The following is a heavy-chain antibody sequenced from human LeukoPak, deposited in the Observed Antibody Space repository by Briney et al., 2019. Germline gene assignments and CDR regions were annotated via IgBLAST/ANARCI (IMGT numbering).Heavy chain of an antibody. V-gene: IGHV3-21*01. CDR1: GFTFSSYS. CDR3: ARETPAGNDY. CDR2: ISSSSSYI. Sequence: AGGSLRLSCAASGFTFSSYSMTWVRQAPGKGLEWVSSISSSSSYIYYADSVKGRFTISRDNAKNSLYLQMNSLRAEDTAVYYCARETPAGNDYWGQGTLVTVSS. J-gene: IGHJ4*02. D-gene: IGHD3-10*01.